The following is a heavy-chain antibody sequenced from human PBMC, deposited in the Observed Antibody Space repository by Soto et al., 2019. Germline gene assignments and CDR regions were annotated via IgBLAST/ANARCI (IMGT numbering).Heavy chain of an antibody. Sequence: QVQLVQSGAEVKKPGSSVKVSCKASGGTFSSYAISWVRQAPGQGLEWMGGIIPIFGTANYAQKFQGRVTITADESTSTAYMELSSLRSEDTAVYCCARDCSGGSCYSVGYFDYWGQGTLVTVSS. V-gene: IGHV1-69*01. CDR3: ARDCSGGSCYSVGYFDY. D-gene: IGHD2-15*01. CDR2: IIPIFGTA. CDR1: GGTFSSYA. J-gene: IGHJ4*02.